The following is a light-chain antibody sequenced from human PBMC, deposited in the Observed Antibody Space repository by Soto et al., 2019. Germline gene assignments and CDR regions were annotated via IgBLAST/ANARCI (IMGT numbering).Light chain of an antibody. CDR2: GAS. Sequence: EIVMTQSPATLSVSPGERATLSCRASQSISNNLAWYQQQPGQTPRLLIYGASNRATGIPDRFSGSGSGTEFTLTISSMQPDDFATFYCQQYNGYSRTFGQGTKVDIK. CDR1: QSISNN. J-gene: IGKJ1*01. V-gene: IGKV3D-15*01. CDR3: QQYNGYSRT.